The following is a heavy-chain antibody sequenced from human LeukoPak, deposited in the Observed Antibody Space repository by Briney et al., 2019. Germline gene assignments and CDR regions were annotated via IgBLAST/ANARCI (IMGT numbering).Heavy chain of an antibody. CDR2: ITSDGSST. V-gene: IGHV3-74*01. J-gene: IGHJ4*02. CDR1: GFTFSSTW. D-gene: IGHD3-10*01. Sequence: GGSLRLSCAASGFTFSSTWMNWVRQGPGKGLEWVSRITSDGSSTIYADSVKGRFTISSDNAKSTVYLQMNSLRAEDTAVYFCARDRYYIFDYWGQGAPVTVSS. CDR3: ARDRYYIFDY.